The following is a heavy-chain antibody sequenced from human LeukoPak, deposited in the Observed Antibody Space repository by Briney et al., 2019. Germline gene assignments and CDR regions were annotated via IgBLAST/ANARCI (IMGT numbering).Heavy chain of an antibody. V-gene: IGHV4-31*11. Sequence: PSETLSLTCAVYGGSFSGYYWSWIRQHPGKGLEWIGYIYYSGSTYYNPSLKSRVTISVDTSKNQFSLKLSSVTAADTAVYYCARVLDSSGSAFDPWGQGTLVTVSS. CDR3: ARVLDSSGSAFDP. D-gene: IGHD6-19*01. CDR2: IYYSGST. CDR1: GGSFSGYY. J-gene: IGHJ5*02.